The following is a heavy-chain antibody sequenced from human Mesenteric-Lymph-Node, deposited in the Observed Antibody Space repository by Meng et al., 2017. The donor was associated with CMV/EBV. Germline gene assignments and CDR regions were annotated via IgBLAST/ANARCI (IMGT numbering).Heavy chain of an antibody. CDR3: ARVSLLFLSPKGGMDV. J-gene: IGHJ6*02. V-gene: IGHV1-18*01. D-gene: IGHD2-15*01. CDR2: ISAYNGNT. CDR1: GYTFTSYG. Sequence: ASVKVSCKASGYTFTSYGISWVRQAPGQGLEWMGWISAYNGNTNYAQKLQGRVTMTTDTSTSTAYMELRSLRSDDTAVYYCARVSLLFLSPKGGMDVWGQGTTVTVSS.